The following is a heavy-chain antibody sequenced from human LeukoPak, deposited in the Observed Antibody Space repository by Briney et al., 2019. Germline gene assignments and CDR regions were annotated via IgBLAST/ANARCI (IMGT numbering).Heavy chain of an antibody. CDR1: GGSIRRNDW. V-gene: IGHV4-4*02. CDR2: IYHSGNT. Sequence: NPSETLSLTCTVSGGSIRRNDWWSWVRQSPGKGLEWIGEIYHSGNTNYNPSLKSRVTISVDKSKNQFSLKLSSVTAADTAVYYCARSRLPDDTHAGYYHMDVWGKGTTVTVSS. D-gene: IGHD2-2*01. CDR3: ARSRLPDDTHAGYYHMDV. J-gene: IGHJ6*03.